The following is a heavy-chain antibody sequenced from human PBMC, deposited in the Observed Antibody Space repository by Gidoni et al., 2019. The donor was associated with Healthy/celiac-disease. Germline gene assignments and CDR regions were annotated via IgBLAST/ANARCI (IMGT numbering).Heavy chain of an antibody. D-gene: IGHD6-19*01. J-gene: IGHJ5*02. Sequence: QVQLQESGPGLVKPSENLSLTCAVSGYSISRGYYWGWIRQHPGKGLEWIGSIYHSGSTYYNPSLKSRVTISVDTSKNQFSLKLSSVTAADTAVYYCARAPWLEDNWFDPWGQGTLVTVSS. V-gene: IGHV4-38-2*01. CDR2: IYHSGST. CDR1: GYSISRGYY. CDR3: ARAPWLEDNWFDP.